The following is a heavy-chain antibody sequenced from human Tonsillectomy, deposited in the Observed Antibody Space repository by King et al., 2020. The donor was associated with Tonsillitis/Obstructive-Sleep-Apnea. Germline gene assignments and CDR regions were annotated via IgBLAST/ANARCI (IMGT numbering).Heavy chain of an antibody. D-gene: IGHD6-13*01. CDR3: ARGAIAAAGTLAFFDY. V-gene: IGHV4-34*01. Sequence: VQLQQWGAGLLKPSETLSLTCAVYGGSFSGYYWSGIRQPPGKGLEWIGVFNHIVSTNYNPSLKSRVTISVDTSRNQFSLKLSSVTAADTAVYYCARGAIAAAGTLAFFDYRGQGTLVTVSS. CDR2: FNHIVST. J-gene: IGHJ4*02. CDR1: GGSFSGYY.